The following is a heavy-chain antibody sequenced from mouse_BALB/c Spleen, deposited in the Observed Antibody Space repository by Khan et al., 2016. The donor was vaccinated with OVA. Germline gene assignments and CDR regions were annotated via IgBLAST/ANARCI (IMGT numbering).Heavy chain of an antibody. J-gene: IGHJ4*01. CDR3: TRPPHFSYVLVY. Sequence: QVQLKQSGPELKKPGETVKISCKASGYTFTNYGMNWVKQAPGKALKWMGWISTYTGEPTYADDFKGRFAFSLETSASTAYLQINNLKNEDTATSFCTRPPHFSYVLVYWGQGTSVTVSS. CDR2: ISTYTGEP. CDR1: GYTFTNYG. V-gene: IGHV9-3-1*01.